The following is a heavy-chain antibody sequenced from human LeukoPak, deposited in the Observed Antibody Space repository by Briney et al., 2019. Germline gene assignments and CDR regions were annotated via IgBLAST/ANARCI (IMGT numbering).Heavy chain of an antibody. D-gene: IGHD3-22*01. J-gene: IGHJ4*02. CDR1: GGSISSGSYY. CDR2: IYTSGST. Sequence: SETLSLTCTVSGGSISSGSYYWSWIRQPAGKGLEWIGRIYTSGSTNYNPSLKSRVTISVDTSKNQFSLKLSSVTAADTAVYYCASWSRSYGSSGYGDYWGQGTLVTVSS. V-gene: IGHV4-61*02. CDR3: ASWSRSYGSSGYGDY.